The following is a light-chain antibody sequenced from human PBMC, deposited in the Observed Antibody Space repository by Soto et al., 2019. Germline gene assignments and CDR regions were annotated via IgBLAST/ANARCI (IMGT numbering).Light chain of an antibody. CDR2: DAS. J-gene: IGKJ2*01. CDR1: QTISTY. CDR3: QQSDSTPYT. V-gene: IGKV1-39*01. Sequence: DIQMTQSPSSLSASVGDRVTITCRASQTISTYLNWYQQKPGKAPRLLIYDASSLLSGVPSRFSGSGSGTDFTLNIASLQPEDFSTYSCQQSDSTPYTFGQGTKVEI.